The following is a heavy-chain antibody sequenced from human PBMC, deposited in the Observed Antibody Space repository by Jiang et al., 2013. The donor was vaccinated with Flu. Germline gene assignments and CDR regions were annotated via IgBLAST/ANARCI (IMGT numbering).Heavy chain of an antibody. D-gene: IGHD2-8*02. CDR1: GFSLGTPGAS. Sequence: KPTQTLTLTCSFSGFSLGTPGASVGWIRQPPRKAPEWLALIYWNGNKHYTPSLETRLTITKDTSKNQVVLTMTNMDPVDTATYYCVHRGPSAGIFLLGYFDLWGRGTLVTVSS. V-gene: IGHV2-5*01. CDR3: VHRGPSAGIFLLGYFDL. J-gene: IGHJ2*01. CDR2: IYWNGNK.